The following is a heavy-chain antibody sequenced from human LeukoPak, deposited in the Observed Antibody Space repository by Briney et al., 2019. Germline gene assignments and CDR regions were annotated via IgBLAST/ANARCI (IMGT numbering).Heavy chain of an antibody. CDR3: AKKTCSSTSCYGYFDY. J-gene: IGHJ4*02. V-gene: IGHV3-53*01. CDR1: GFTVSSNY. D-gene: IGHD2-2*01. CDR2: IYNGGST. Sequence: GGSLRLSCAASGFTVSSNYMSWVRQAPGKGLEWVSVIYNGGSTYYADSVKGRFTISRDNSKNTLYLQMNSLRAEDTAVYYCAKKTCSSTSCYGYFDYWGQGTLVTVSS.